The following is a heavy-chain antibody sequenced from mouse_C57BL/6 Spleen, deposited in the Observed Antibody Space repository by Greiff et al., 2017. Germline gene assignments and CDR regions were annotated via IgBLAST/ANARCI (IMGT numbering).Heavy chain of an antibody. CDR1: GYTFTSYW. D-gene: IGHD6-1*02. Sequence: QVQLKQPGAELVKPGASVKLSCKASGYTFTSYWMPWVKQRPGQGLEWIGMIHPNSGSTNYNEKFKSKATLTVDKSSSTAYIQLSSLTSEDSAVYDCAEDNYVSLCYAMGYWGQGTSVTVSS. J-gene: IGHJ4*01. CDR2: IHPNSGST. CDR3: AEDNYVSLCYAMGY. V-gene: IGHV1-64*01.